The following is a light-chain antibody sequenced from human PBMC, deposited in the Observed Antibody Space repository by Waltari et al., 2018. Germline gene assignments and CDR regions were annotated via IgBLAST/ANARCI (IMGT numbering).Light chain of an antibody. CDR1: SSDVGGYKY. CDR2: DVN. V-gene: IGLV2-11*01. J-gene: IGLJ3*02. Sequence: QSALTQPRSVSGSPGQSVTIFCTGPSSDVGGYKYVSWYQQHPGKAPKLMIYDVNERPSGVPGRFSGSKSGNTASLTISGLQAEEEADFYCCSYAGSYILVFGGGTKLTVL. CDR3: CSYAGSYILV.